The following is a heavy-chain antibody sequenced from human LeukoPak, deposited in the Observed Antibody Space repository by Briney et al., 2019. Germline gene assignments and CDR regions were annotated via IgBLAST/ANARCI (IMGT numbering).Heavy chain of an antibody. D-gene: IGHD1-26*01. CDR3: TTDHVGATVEFDS. CDR2: ISSSSSYI. CDR1: GFTFSSYS. J-gene: IGHJ4*02. V-gene: IGHV3-21*01. Sequence: PGGSLRLSCAASGFTFSSYSMNWVRQAPGKGLEWVSFISSSSSYIYYADSVKGRFTISRDNVKNSLYLQMDSLRAEDTAIYYCTTDHVGATVEFDSWGQGTLVTVSS.